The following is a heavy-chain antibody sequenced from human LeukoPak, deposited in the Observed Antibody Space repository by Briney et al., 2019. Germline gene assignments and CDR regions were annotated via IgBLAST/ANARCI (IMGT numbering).Heavy chain of an antibody. V-gene: IGHV3-74*01. CDR1: GFTFSNFW. Sequence: GGSLRLSCAASGFTFSNFWMHWVRQAPGKGLVWVSRISGDGSSTNYADSVKGRFTISRDNAKNTLYLQMNSLRAEDLAVYYCASGSYGHYWGQGTLVTVSS. D-gene: IGHD1-26*01. CDR3: ASGSYGHY. CDR2: ISGDGSST. J-gene: IGHJ4*02.